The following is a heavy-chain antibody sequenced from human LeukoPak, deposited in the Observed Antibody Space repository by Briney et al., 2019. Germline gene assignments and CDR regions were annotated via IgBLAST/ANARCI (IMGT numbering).Heavy chain of an antibody. CDR1: GFTFSSYW. D-gene: IGHD3-10*01. V-gene: IGHV3-7*03. CDR2: IKADGSEN. Sequence: GGSLRLSCGASGFTFSSYWMSWVRQAPGKGLEWVANIKADGSENHYVGSVKGRFTISRDNTKNSLYLQMNSLRDEDTAVYYCARESNYHGSGTGWFDPWGQGTLVTVSS. CDR3: ARESNYHGSGTGWFDP. J-gene: IGHJ5*02.